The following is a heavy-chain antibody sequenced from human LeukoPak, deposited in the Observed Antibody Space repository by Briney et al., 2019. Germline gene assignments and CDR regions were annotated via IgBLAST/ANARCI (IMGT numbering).Heavy chain of an antibody. V-gene: IGHV3-7*01. J-gene: IGHJ6*02. D-gene: IGHD3-16*01. CDR3: AAYTHWVAGDV. Sequence: PGGSLTLSCPASGFRLSDSWMSWVRQAPGNGREWVTNKNQDGSAKDYVDSVKGRFTISRDNARNSLYLQMSSLRAEDTAVYYCAAYTHWVAGDVWGQGTTVTVSS. CDR2: KNQDGSAK. CDR1: GFRLSDSW.